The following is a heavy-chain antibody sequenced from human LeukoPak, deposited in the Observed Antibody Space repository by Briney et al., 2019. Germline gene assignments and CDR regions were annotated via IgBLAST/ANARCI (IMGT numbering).Heavy chain of an antibody. D-gene: IGHD3-3*01. CDR2: ISSSSSTI. CDR3: AREGTYYDFWSGYYPAYNYFDY. CDR1: GFTFSSYS. Sequence: PGGSLRLSCAASGFTFSSYSMNWVRQAPGKGLEWVSYISSSSSTIYYADSVKGRFTISRDNAKNSLYLQMNSLRAEDTAVYYCAREGTYYDFWSGYYPAYNYFDYWGQGTLVTVSS. J-gene: IGHJ4*02. V-gene: IGHV3-48*01.